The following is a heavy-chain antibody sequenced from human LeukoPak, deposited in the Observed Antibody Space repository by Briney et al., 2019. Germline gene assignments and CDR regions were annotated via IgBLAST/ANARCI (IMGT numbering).Heavy chain of an antibody. CDR3: AREGEFWSGYYDY. J-gene: IGHJ4*02. D-gene: IGHD3-3*01. V-gene: IGHV3-23*01. CDR1: GFTFSSYA. CDR2: ISGSGGST. Sequence: GGSLRLSCAASGFTFSSYAMSWVRQAPGKGLEWVSAISGSGGSTYYADSVKGRFTISRDNAKNSLYLQMNSLRAEDTAVYYCAREGEFWSGYYDYWGQGTLVTVSS.